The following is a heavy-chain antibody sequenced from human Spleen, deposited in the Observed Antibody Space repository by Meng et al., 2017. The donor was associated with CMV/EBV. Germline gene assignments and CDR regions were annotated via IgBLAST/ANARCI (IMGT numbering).Heavy chain of an antibody. V-gene: IGHV3-48*04. Sequence: GESLKISCAASGFTVSGYSMNWVRQAPGKGLEWVSYISSSSSTIYYADSVKGRFTISRDNAKNSLYLQMHSLRAEDTAVYYCTRDLDYTYFGYWGQGTLVTVSS. CDR2: ISSSSSTI. CDR3: TRDLDYTYFGY. CDR1: GFTVSGYS. D-gene: IGHD3-16*01. J-gene: IGHJ4*02.